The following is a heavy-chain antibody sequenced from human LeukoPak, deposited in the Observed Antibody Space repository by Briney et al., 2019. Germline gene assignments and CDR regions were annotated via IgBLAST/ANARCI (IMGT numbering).Heavy chain of an antibody. CDR2: ISTSGGTI. CDR3: ARDRYYVFDY. J-gene: IGHJ4*02. D-gene: IGHD3-10*02. V-gene: IGHV3-48*03. CDR1: GFTFSSHE. Sequence: GGSLRLSCAASGFTFSSHEMNWVRQAPGKGLEWVSYISTSGGTIYYADPVKGRFTMSRDNAKNTLYLQMNSLRAEDTAVYYCARDRYYVFDYWGQGTLVTVSS.